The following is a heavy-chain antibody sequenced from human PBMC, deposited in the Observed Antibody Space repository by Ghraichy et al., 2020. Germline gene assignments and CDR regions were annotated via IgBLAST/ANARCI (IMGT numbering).Heavy chain of an antibody. Sequence: GESLNISCAASGFTFSSYAMSWVRQAPGKGLEWVSAISGSGGSTYYADSVKGRFTISRDNSKNTLYLQMNSLRAEDTAVYYCANSSRTLDVWGQGTTVIVSS. CDR1: GFTFSSYA. V-gene: IGHV3-23*01. CDR2: ISGSGGST. J-gene: IGHJ6*02. CDR3: ANSSRTLDV. D-gene: IGHD1-14*01.